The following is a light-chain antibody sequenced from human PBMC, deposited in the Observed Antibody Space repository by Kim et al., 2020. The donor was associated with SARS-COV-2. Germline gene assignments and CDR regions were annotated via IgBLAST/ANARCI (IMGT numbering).Light chain of an antibody. CDR1: SSDVGGYNY. V-gene: IGLV2-8*01. CDR3: TSYAGSHNLV. J-gene: IGLJ2*01. Sequence: GQSVTISCTVTSSDVGGYNYVSWYQQHPGKAPKLMIYEVTKRPSGVPDRFSGSKSGNTASLTVSGLQAEDEADYYCTSYAGSHNLVFGGGTQLTVL. CDR2: EVT.